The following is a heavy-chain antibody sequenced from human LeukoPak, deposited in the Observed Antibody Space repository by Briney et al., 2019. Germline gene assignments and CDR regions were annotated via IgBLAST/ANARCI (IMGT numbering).Heavy chain of an antibody. CDR2: IKQDGSEK. CDR3: APWLRWDAFDT. V-gene: IGHV3-7*03. CDR1: GFTFSSYW. J-gene: IGHJ3*02. D-gene: IGHD5-12*01. Sequence: GGSLRLSCAASGFTFSSYWMSWVRQAPGKGLGWVANIKQDGSEKYYVDSVKGRFTISRDNAKNSLYLQMNSLRAEDTAVYYCAPWLRWDAFDTWGQGTMVTVSS.